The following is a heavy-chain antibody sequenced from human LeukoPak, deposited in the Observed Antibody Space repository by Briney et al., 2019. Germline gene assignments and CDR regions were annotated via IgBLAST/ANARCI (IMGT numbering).Heavy chain of an antibody. CDR3: ARVDEAGSGSYYYYYYMDV. Sequence: SETLSLTCTVSGGSISSYYWSWIRQPPGKGLEWIGYIYTSGSTNYNPSLKSRVTISVDTSKNQFSLKLSSVTAADTAVYYCARVDEAGSGSYYYYYYMDVWGKGTTVTVSS. CDR2: IYTSGST. V-gene: IGHV4-4*09. D-gene: IGHD3-10*01. CDR1: GGSISSYY. J-gene: IGHJ6*03.